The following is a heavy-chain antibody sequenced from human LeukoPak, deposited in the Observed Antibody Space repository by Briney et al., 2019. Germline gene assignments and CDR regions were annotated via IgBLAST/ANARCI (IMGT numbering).Heavy chain of an antibody. CDR3: ASTFWSGYNQRDY. CDR2: ISSSSSYI. Sequence: GGSLRLSCAASGFTFSSYSMNWVRQAPGKGLEWVSSISSSSSYIYYADSVKGRFTISRDNAKNSLYLQMNSLRAEDTAVYYCASTFWSGYNQRDYWGQGTLVTVSS. V-gene: IGHV3-21*01. D-gene: IGHD3-3*01. CDR1: GFTFSSYS. J-gene: IGHJ4*02.